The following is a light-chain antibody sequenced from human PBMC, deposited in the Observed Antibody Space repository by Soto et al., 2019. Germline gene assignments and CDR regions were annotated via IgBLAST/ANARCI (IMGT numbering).Light chain of an antibody. CDR1: QSLLHITGETF. J-gene: IGKJ5*01. V-gene: IGKV2D-29*02. CDR2: EVS. CDR3: MQSTQLPPT. Sequence: DVVMTQTPLSLSVAPGQPAAMSCKSSQSLLHITGETFLFWYLQKPGQSPQLLIYEVSTRVSGVPDRFSGSGSGTDFTLEISRVETDDVGIYYCMQSTQLPPTFGQGTGLQI.